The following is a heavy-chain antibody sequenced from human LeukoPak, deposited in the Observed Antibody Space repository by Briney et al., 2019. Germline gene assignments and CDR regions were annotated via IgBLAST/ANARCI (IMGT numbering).Heavy chain of an antibody. Sequence: GGSLRLSCAASGFTFSSYWMSWVRQAPGKGLEWVANIKQDGSEKYYVDSVKGRFTISRDNAKNSLYLQMNGLRAEDTAVYYCARGTGSGWYWATYYYGMDVWGQGTTVTVSS. CDR2: IKQDGSEK. J-gene: IGHJ6*02. CDR1: GFTFSSYW. CDR3: ARGTGSGWYWATYYYGMDV. D-gene: IGHD6-19*01. V-gene: IGHV3-7*01.